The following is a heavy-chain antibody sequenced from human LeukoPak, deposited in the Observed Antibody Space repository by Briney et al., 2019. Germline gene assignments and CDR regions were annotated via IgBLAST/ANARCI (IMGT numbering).Heavy chain of an antibody. CDR1: GFTFSHYS. CDR3: ARDQTTFSSGWYFGY. V-gene: IGHV3-30-3*01. J-gene: IGHJ4*02. D-gene: IGHD6-19*01. CDR2: ILYDGSNK. Sequence: GGSLRLSCVVSGFTFSHYSMHWVRQAPGKGLEWVAVILYDGSNKYYADSVKGRFTISRDNSKNTLYLQMNSLRAEDTAVYYCARDQTTFSSGWYFGYWGQGTLVTVSS.